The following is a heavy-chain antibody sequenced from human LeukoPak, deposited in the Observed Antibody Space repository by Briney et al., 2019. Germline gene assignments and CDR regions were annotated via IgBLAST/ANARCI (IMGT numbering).Heavy chain of an antibody. CDR2: IYYDGRT. J-gene: IGHJ3*02. V-gene: IGHV4-39*07. D-gene: IGHD3-10*01. CDR1: NGSINSHRYY. Sequence: SETLSLTCNVSNGSINSHRYYWGWIRQPPGKGLEWIVSIYYDGRTYYNPSLKSRVTISLDTSKNQFSLNLNSVTAADTAVYYCAREAVLGLDCFDIWGQGTMVTVSS. CDR3: AREAVLGLDCFDI.